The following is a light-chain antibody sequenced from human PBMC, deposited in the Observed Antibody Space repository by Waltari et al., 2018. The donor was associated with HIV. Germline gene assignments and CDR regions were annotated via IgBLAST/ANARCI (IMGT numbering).Light chain of an antibody. CDR3: SSYAGSSMSYA. Sequence: QSALTQPPSASGSPGQSVSISCTGASSDVGAFKYVSWYQQHPGKAPQLLIYDVTKRPSGVPDRFSCSKSGNTAALTGSGLQAEDEAHYYCSSYAGSSMSYAFGTGTKVTVL. CDR2: DVT. CDR1: SSDVGAFKY. J-gene: IGLJ1*01. V-gene: IGLV2-8*01.